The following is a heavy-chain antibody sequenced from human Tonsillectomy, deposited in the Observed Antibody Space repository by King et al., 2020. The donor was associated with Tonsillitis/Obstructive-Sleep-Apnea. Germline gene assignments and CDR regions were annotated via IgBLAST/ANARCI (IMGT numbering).Heavy chain of an antibody. Sequence: VQLVESGGGVVQPGRSLRLSCAASVFTFSSYGMHWVRQAPGKGLEWVAVISFDGSIKYYAESVKGRFTISRENSKNTLYLQMNSLRAEDTAVYYCAKEMATPVPFDIWGQGTMVTVSS. CDR2: ISFDGSIK. J-gene: IGHJ3*02. CDR3: AKEMATPVPFDI. CDR1: VFTFSSYG. D-gene: IGHD5-24*01. V-gene: IGHV3-30*18.